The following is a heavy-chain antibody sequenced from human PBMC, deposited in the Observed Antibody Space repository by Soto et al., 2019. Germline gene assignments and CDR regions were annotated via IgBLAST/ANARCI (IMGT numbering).Heavy chain of an antibody. CDR1: GFTFSHFW. Sequence: EVQLVESGGGLVQPGGSLRLSCAASGFTFSHFWMNWVRQAPGKGLEWVANIKSDGSEKYYADSVKGRFTFSRDNAKNTLYLQMARLRVEDTAVYYCARCRSYGMEGVERAVDIWGQGTKVTVSS. D-gene: IGHD1-26*01. CDR2: IKSDGSEK. J-gene: IGHJ3*02. V-gene: IGHV3-7*03. CDR3: ARCRSYGMEGVERAVDI.